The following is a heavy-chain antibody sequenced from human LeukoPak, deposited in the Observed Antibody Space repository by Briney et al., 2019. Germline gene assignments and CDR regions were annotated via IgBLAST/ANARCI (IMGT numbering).Heavy chain of an antibody. CDR3: AKDRGDYYDSSGYYSGGFDI. Sequence: GGSLRLSCAASGFTFSSYVMNWVRQAPGKGLEWVSYISSSGTTIKYADSVKGLFTVSRDNAKNSLYLQMNSLRAEDTAVYYCAKDRGDYYDSSGYYSGGFDIWGQGTMVTVSS. V-gene: IGHV3-48*03. CDR2: ISSSGTTI. D-gene: IGHD3-22*01. J-gene: IGHJ3*02. CDR1: GFTFSSYV.